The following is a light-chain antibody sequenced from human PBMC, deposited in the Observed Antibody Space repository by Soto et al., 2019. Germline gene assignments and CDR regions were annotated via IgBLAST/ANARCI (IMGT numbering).Light chain of an antibody. CDR2: DVT. CDR1: SSDVGSYNY. Sequence: QSVLTQPASVSGSPGQSIAISCTGTSSDVGSYNYVSWYQQHPDKAPKLILYDVTNRPPGVSNRFSGSKSGNTASLTISGLQAEDEADYYYSSYTTISTYVFGTGTKVTVL. J-gene: IGLJ1*01. V-gene: IGLV2-14*01. CDR3: SSYTTISTYV.